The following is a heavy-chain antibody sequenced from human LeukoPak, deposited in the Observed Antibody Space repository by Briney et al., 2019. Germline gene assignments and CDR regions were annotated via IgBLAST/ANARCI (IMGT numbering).Heavy chain of an antibody. CDR2: ISAYNGNT. Sequence: GASVKVSCKAFGYTFTSYGISWVRQAPGQGLEWMGWISAYNGNTNYAQKLRGRVTMTTDTSTSTAYMELSSLRSEDTAVYYRASAQAWRSWFVPLFDPWGQGTLVTVSS. D-gene: IGHD6-13*01. V-gene: IGHV1-18*01. CDR3: ASAQAWRSWFVPLFDP. J-gene: IGHJ5*02. CDR1: GYTFTSYG.